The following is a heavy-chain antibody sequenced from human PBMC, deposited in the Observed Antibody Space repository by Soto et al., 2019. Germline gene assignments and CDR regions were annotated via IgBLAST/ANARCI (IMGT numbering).Heavy chain of an antibody. V-gene: IGHV4-31*03. CDR1: GGSISSGGYY. CDR2: IYYSGST. D-gene: IGHD3-16*01. J-gene: IGHJ4*02. Sequence: QAQLQETGPGLVTPSQTLSLTCTVSGGSISSGGYYWSWIRQHPGKGLEWIGNIYYSGSTYYNPSLKSRVTISLDTSKNQFSPKLSSVTAADTAVYYCARDPLGTPFGYFKYWGQGTLVNVSS. CDR3: ARDPLGTPFGYFKY.